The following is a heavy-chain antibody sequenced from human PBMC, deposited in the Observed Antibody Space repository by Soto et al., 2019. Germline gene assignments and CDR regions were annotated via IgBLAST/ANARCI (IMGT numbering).Heavy chain of an antibody. V-gene: IGHV3-74*01. D-gene: IGHD1-7*01. CDR3: ARDNWNSY. Sequence: EAQLVESGGGLVQPGGSVRLSCAASGFTFSSYWMHWVRQAPGKGLMWVSRIHNDGSTTRYADSVKGRFTISRDNAKNTLYLQMSILRVEDTAVYYCARDNWNSYWGQGTLVTVSS. CDR1: GFTFSSYW. CDR2: IHNDGSTT. J-gene: IGHJ4*01.